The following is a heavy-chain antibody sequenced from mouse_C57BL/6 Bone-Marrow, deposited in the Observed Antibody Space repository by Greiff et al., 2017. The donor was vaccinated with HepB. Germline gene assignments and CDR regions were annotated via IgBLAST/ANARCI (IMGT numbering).Heavy chain of an antibody. J-gene: IGHJ3*01. Sequence: QVQLKQPGAELVKPGASVKLSCKASGYTFTSYWMHWVKQRPGRGLEWIGRIDPNSGGTKYNEKFKSKATLTVDKPSSTAYMQLSSLTSEDSAVYYCARVEKSLYGNLAYWGQGTLVTVSA. CDR1: GYTFTSYW. D-gene: IGHD2-1*01. V-gene: IGHV1-72*01. CDR3: ARVEKSLYGNLAY. CDR2: IDPNSGGT.